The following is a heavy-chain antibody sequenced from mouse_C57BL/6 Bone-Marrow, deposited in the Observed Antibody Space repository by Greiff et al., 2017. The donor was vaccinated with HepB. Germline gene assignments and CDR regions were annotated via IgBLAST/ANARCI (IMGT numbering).Heavy chain of an antibody. CDR3: ARDARAYYYGSSYWYFDV. V-gene: IGHV7-1*01. CDR2: SRNKANDYTT. CDR1: GFTFSDFY. Sequence: DVKLVESGGGLVQSGRSLRLSCATSGFTFSDFYMEWVRQAPGKGLEWIAASRNKANDYTTEYSASVKGRFIVSRDTSQSILYLQMNALRAEDTAIYYCARDARAYYYGSSYWYFDVWGTGTTVTVSS. J-gene: IGHJ1*03. D-gene: IGHD1-1*01.